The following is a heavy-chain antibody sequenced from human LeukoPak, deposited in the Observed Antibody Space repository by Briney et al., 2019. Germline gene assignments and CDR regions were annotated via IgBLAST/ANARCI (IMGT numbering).Heavy chain of an antibody. J-gene: IGHJ4*02. D-gene: IGHD3-22*01. CDR3: AANYDSSGYYYDY. CDR1: GFTFTSSA. CDR2: IVVGSGNT. V-gene: IGHV1-58*02. Sequence: SVKASCKASGFTFTSSAMQWVRQARGQRLEWIGWIVVGSGNTNYAQKFQERVTITRDMSTSTAYMELSSLRSEDTAVYYCAANYDSSGYYYDYWGQGTLVTVSS.